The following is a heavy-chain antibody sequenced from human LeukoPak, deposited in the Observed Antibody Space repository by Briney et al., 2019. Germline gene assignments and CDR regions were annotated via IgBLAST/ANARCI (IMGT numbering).Heavy chain of an antibody. Sequence: GESLKITCKGSGYKFTSYWIAWVRQMPGKGLEWTGIIYPGDSDTRYSPYFQGQVTISADKSISAAYLQWSSLKASDTAMYYCARQIGPSAAGTPSYYFYYGMDVWGQGTTVTVSS. CDR2: IYPGDSDT. D-gene: IGHD6-13*01. CDR3: ARQIGPSAAGTPSYYFYYGMDV. CDR1: GYKFTSYW. J-gene: IGHJ6*02. V-gene: IGHV5-51*01.